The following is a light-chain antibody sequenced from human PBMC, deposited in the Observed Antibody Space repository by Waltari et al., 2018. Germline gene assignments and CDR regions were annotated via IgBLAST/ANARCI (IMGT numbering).Light chain of an antibody. CDR3: QQTFSIPRSS. CDR2: AAS. CDR1: QSINNY. J-gene: IGKJ2*01. Sequence: DIQMTQSPSSLSASVGDRVTITCRATQSINNYLNWYQHKPGRAPKLLIYAASSLQSGVPSRFTGSGSGTHFTLTITRLQPEDFATYYCQQTFSIPRSSFGQGTKLEIK. V-gene: IGKV1-39*01.